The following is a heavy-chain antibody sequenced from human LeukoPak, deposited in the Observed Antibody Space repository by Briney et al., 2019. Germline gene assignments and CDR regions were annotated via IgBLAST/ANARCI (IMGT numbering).Heavy chain of an antibody. CDR3: ARVGYGSGSPRRAFDI. CDR2: IHSSGGT. J-gene: IGHJ3*02. V-gene: IGHV4-4*07. Sequence: SETLSLTCTVSGASISSYYWSWIRQPAGKGLEWIGRIHSSGGTNYNPSLKSRVTMSVDTSKNQLSLKLSSVTAADTAVYYCARVGYGSGSPRRAFDIWGQGTMVTVSS. D-gene: IGHD6-19*01. CDR1: GASISSYY.